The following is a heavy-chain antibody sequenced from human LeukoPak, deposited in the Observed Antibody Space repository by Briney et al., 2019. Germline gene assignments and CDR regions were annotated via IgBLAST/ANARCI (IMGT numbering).Heavy chain of an antibody. J-gene: IGHJ4*02. CDR1: GFTFSSYS. CDR2: INNVASHI. D-gene: IGHD5/OR15-5a*01. CDR3: ARDPTQYLRYGHFDY. Sequence: GGSLRLSCAASGFTFSSYSMNWVRQAPGKGLEWVSSINNVASHIYYAHSVKGRFTISRDNAKNSLYLQMNSLSDEDTAVYYCARDPTQYLRYGHFDYWGQGTLVTVSS. V-gene: IGHV3-21*01.